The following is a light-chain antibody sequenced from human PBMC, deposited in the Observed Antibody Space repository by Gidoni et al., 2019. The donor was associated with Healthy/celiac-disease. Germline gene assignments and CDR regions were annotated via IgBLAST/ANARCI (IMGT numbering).Light chain of an antibody. CDR2: DVS. CDR3: SSYTSSSTRVV. V-gene: IGLV2-14*01. J-gene: IGLJ2*01. CDR1: SSDVGGYNY. Sequence: QSALPQPASVSGSPGQSITISCTGTSSDVGGYNYVSWYQQHPGKAPKLMIYDVSNRPSGVSNRLSGSKSGNTASLTISGLQAEDEADYYCSSYTSSSTRVVFGGGTKLTVL.